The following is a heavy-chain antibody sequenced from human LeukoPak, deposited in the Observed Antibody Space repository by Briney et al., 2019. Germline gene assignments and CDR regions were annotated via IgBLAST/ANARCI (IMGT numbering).Heavy chain of an antibody. CDR1: GFTFSTYA. Sequence: GGSLRLSCAASGFTFSTYAVHWVRQAPGKGLEWVAVISYDGSNKYYADSVKGRFTISRDNSKNTLYLQMNSLRAEDTAVYYCATESRGGSGNYYYYYMDVWGKGTTVTVSS. J-gene: IGHJ6*03. D-gene: IGHD3-10*01. CDR3: ATESRGGSGNYYYYYMDV. CDR2: ISYDGSNK. V-gene: IGHV3-30*04.